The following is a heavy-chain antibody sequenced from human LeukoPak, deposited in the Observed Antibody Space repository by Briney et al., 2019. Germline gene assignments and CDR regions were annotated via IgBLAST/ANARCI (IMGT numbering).Heavy chain of an antibody. V-gene: IGHV3-30*04. CDR1: LFTFSTYS. CDR2: VSYDGSSK. J-gene: IGHJ6*02. Sequence: GRSLRLSCAASLFTFSTYSMHWVRQAPGKGLEWVAVVSYDGSSKYYADSVKGRFTISRDNSKNTLDLQMNSLRAEDTAVYYCARSGYGLTGNYDFYYGMDVWGQGTTVTVSS. D-gene: IGHD5-12*01. CDR3: ARSGYGLTGNYDFYYGMDV.